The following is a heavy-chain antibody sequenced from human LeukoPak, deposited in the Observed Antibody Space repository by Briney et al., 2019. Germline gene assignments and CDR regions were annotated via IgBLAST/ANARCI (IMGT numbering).Heavy chain of an antibody. V-gene: IGHV3-23*01. CDR3: AKDRSSGIDY. J-gene: IGHJ4*02. CDR1: GFTFSSYA. CDR2: ISGSGGST. D-gene: IGHD3-16*02. Sequence: PGGSLRLSCAACGFTFSSYAMSWVRQAPGKGLEWVSAISGSGGSTYYADSVKGRFTISRDNSKNTPYLQMNSLRAEDTAVYYCAKDRSSGIDYWGQGTLVTVSS.